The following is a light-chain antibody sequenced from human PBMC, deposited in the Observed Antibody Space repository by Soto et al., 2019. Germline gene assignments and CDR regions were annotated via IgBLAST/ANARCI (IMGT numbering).Light chain of an antibody. V-gene: IGLV2-11*01. J-gene: IGLJ3*02. CDR1: SGDVGDYDF. CDR3: CSYAGGHTWV. Sequence: QSVLTQPRSVSGSPGQSVTLSCTGTSGDVGDYDFVSWYHQHPGKVPKLMIFDVTERPSGVPNRFSGSKSGNTASLTISGLQAEDEGIYYCCSYAGGHTWVLGGGTKLTVL. CDR2: DVT.